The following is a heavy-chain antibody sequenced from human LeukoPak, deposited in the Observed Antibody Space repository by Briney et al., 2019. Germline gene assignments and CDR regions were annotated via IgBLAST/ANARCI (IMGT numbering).Heavy chain of an antibody. D-gene: IGHD3-10*01. CDR3: TTDTFGARDS. J-gene: IGHJ4*02. CDR2: INEDGSST. V-gene: IGHV3-74*01. Sequence: GGSLRLSCAASGFTFSSYWMHWLRQAPGKGLVWVSRINEDGSSTSYAESVRGRFTISRDNAKNTLYLQMNSLRAEDAAVYYCTTDTFGARDSWGQGTLVTVSS. CDR1: GFTFSSYW.